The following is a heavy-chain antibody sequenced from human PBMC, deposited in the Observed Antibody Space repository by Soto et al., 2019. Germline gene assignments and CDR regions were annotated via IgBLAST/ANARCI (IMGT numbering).Heavy chain of an antibody. V-gene: IGHV3-7*04. CDR1: GFTFSSYW. Sequence: EVQLVESGGGLVQPGGSLRLSCAASGFTFSSYWMSWVRQPPGKRLEWVANIKEDGSERYYADSVKGRLIISRDNAKNSLYLQMNTLRVEDTAIYYCARDVPIYDSKAYWDNWGQGNLVTVSS. J-gene: IGHJ4*02. D-gene: IGHD3-22*01. CDR2: IKEDGSER. CDR3: ARDVPIYDSKAYWDN.